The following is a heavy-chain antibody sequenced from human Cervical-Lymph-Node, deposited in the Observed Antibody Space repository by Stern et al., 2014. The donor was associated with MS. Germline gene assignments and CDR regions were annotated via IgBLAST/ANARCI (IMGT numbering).Heavy chain of an antibody. D-gene: IGHD4-17*01. CDR1: GYIFGNYG. J-gene: IGHJ6*02. Sequence: QVQLVQSGAEVRKPGASVKVSCKTSGYIFGNYGINWVRQARGQGLEWMGWISGDDAKTKYAEKVQGRVTLTTDTATTTAYMELRSLRYDDTAVYYCARGGKGEGDYPHYLYFGMDVWGQGTTVTVSS. CDR2: ISGDDAKT. CDR3: ARGGKGEGDYPHYLYFGMDV. V-gene: IGHV1-18*01.